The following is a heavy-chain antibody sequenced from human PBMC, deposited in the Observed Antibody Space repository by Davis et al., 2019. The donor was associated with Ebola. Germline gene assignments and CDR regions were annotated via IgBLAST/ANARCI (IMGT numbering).Heavy chain of an antibody. Sequence: SETLSLTCAVYGGSFSGYYWSWIRQPPGKGLEWIGEINHSGSTNYNPSLKSRVTISVDRSKNQFSLKLSSVTAADTAVYYCARDLAYGGNSGLAFDIWGQGTMVTVSS. CDR3: ARDLAYGGNSGLAFDI. CDR2: INHSGST. J-gene: IGHJ3*02. CDR1: GGSFSGYY. V-gene: IGHV4-34*01. D-gene: IGHD4-23*01.